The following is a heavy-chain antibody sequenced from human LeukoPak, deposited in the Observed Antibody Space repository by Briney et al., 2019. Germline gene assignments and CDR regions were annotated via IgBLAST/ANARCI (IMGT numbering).Heavy chain of an antibody. J-gene: IGHJ3*02. CDR2: ISGSGGST. CDR3: AKEVEEMATNEDAFDI. CDR1: GFTFSSYA. V-gene: IGHV3-23*01. Sequence: GGSLRLSCAASGFTFSSYAMSWVRQAPGKGLEWVSAISGSGGSTYYADSVKGRFTISRDNSKNTLYLQMNSLRAEDTAVYYCAKEVEEMATNEDAFDIWGQGTMVTVSS. D-gene: IGHD5-24*01.